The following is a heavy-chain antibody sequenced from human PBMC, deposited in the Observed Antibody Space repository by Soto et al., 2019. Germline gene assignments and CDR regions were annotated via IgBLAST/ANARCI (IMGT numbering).Heavy chain of an antibody. V-gene: IGHV4-31*03. J-gene: IGHJ6*02. CDR3: ARESGGYDSSTRYGLDV. Sequence: SETLSRTCSVSGGSISSVVHYWTWIRQQPGKGLEWIGYIYYSGSTDYNPSLKSRVTISVDRSKNQFSLNLSSVTAADTAIYYCARESGGYDSSTRYGLDVWGQGTTVTVSS. CDR1: GGSISSVVHY. D-gene: IGHD6-25*01. CDR2: IYYSGST.